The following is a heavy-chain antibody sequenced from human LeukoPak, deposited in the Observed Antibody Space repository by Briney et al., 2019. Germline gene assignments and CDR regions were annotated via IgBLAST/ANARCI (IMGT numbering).Heavy chain of an antibody. CDR3: AIHSSSQSFDY. CDR1: GVILSSYE. J-gene: IGHJ4*02. D-gene: IGHD6-13*01. CDR2: ISSSSSTI. Sequence: GGSLRLSCAASGVILSSYEMTWVRQAPGKGLEWVSYISSSSSTIYYADSVKGRFTISRDNAKNSLYLQMNSLRAEDTAVYYCAIHSSSQSFDYWGQGTLVTVSS. V-gene: IGHV3-48*01.